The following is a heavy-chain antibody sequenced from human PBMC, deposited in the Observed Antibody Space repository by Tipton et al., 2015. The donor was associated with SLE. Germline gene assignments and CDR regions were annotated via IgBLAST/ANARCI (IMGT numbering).Heavy chain of an antibody. Sequence: GSLRLSCAASGFTFSSYEMNWVRQAPGKGLEWVSYISSSGSTIYYADSVKGRFTISRDNSKNTLYLQMNSLRAEDTAVYYCAIREAPFDYWGEGTLVTVSS. D-gene: IGHD3-10*01. V-gene: IGHV3-48*03. J-gene: IGHJ4*02. CDR1: GFTFSSYE. CDR3: AIREAPFDY. CDR2: ISSSGSTI.